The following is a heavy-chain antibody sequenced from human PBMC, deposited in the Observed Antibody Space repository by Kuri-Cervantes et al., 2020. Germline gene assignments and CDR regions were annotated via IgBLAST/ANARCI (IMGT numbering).Heavy chain of an antibody. CDR2: IDYSGST. CDR1: GGSVSSSSNY. CDR3: ARGNWGFYPLDY. V-gene: IGHV4-39*07. Sequence: SETLSLTCTVSGGSVSSSSNYWGWIRQPPGKGLVWIGSIDYSGSTYYNPSLKSRVTISVDTSKNQFSLKLNSVTAADTAVYYCARGNWGFYPLDYWGQGTLVTVSS. D-gene: IGHD7-27*01. J-gene: IGHJ4*02.